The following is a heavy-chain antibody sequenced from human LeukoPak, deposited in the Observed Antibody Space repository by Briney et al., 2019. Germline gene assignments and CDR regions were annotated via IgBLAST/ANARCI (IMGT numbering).Heavy chain of an antibody. CDR2: LYYSGTT. Sequence: SETLSLTCTVSGGSIRSSSYSWGWIRQPPGKGLEWIGSLYYSGTTHYNPPLKSRVTISVDTSKNQFSLRLNSVTAADTAVYYCATRSGYYSSAFDIWGQGTMVTVSS. D-gene: IGHD3-22*01. J-gene: IGHJ3*02. V-gene: IGHV4-39*07. CDR3: ATRSGYYSSAFDI. CDR1: GGSIRSSSYS.